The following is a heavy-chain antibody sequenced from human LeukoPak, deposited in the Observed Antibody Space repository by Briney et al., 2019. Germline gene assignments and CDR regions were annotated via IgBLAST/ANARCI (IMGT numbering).Heavy chain of an antibody. CDR1: GGSISSYY. CDR3: ARGGRWLQFTY. J-gene: IGHJ4*02. V-gene: IGHV4-59*01. CDR2: IYYSGST. D-gene: IGHD5-24*01. Sequence: TSETLSLTCTVSGGSISSYYWSWIRQPPGKGLEWIGYIYYSGSTNYNPSLKSRVTISVDTSKNQFSLKLSSVTAADTAVYYCARGGRWLQFTYWGQGTLVTVSS.